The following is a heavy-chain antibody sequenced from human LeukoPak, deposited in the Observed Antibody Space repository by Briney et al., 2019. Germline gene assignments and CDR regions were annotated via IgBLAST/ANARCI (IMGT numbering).Heavy chain of an antibody. Sequence: GGSLRLSCAASGFTFSSYAMSWVRQAPGTGLEWVSAISGSGGSTYYADSVRGRFTISRDNSKNTLYLQMNSLRAEDTAVYYCASRRTSGLRFDYWGQGTLVTVSS. CDR3: ASRRTSGLRFDY. CDR2: ISGSGGST. CDR1: GFTFSSYA. J-gene: IGHJ4*02. V-gene: IGHV3-23*01. D-gene: IGHD2-21*02.